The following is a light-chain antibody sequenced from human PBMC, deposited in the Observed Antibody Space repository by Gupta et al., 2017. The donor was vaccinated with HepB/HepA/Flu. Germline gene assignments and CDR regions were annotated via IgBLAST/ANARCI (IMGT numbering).Light chain of an antibody. CDR3: QQRYILVS. V-gene: IGKV3-11*01. J-gene: IGKJ5*01. CDR1: LSIDNY. Sequence: EIVLTQSPATLSLSPGERATLSCRVSLSIDNYLAWYQQKPGQPPRLLIYDASNIATGIPHRFSGSGSGTDFTLSSSSRQPEDFAVYYVQQRYILVSFGQGTQMEIK. CDR2: DAS.